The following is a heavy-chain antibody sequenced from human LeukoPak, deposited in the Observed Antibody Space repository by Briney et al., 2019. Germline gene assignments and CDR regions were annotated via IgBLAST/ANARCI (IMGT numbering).Heavy chain of an antibody. Sequence: SETLSLTCTVSGGSISSGDYYWSWIRQPPERALECIGYIYYSGSTYYNPSLKSRVTISVDTSKNQFSLKLSSVTAADTAVYYCVGVIRRNDAFDIWGQGTMVTVSS. V-gene: IGHV4-30-4*01. J-gene: IGHJ3*02. CDR3: VGVIRRNDAFDI. CDR2: IYYSGST. CDR1: GGSISSGDYY. D-gene: IGHD2-21*01.